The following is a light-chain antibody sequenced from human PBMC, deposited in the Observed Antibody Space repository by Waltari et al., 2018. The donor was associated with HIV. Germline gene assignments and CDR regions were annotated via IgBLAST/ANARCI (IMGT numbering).Light chain of an antibody. CDR3: VSYAGVRDRWV. CDR2: EVS. CDR1: SSDVGGYNY. Sequence: QSALTQPASVSGSPGQSITISCTGTSSDVGGYNYVSWYQQHPGKAPKIIIYEVSYRPSGVSDRFSGSKSGNTASLTISGLQAEDEADYYCVSYAGVRDRWVFGGGTKLTVL. J-gene: IGLJ3*02. V-gene: IGLV2-14*01.